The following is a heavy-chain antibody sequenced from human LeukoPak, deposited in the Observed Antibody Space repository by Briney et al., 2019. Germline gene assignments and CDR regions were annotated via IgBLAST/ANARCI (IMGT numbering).Heavy chain of an antibody. CDR3: ARGGTYYDFWSGYSYYYGMDV. D-gene: IGHD3-3*01. V-gene: IGHV3-33*01. CDR2: IWYDGSNK. J-gene: IGHJ6*02. Sequence: PGGSLRLSCAASGFTFSSYGMHWVRQAPGKGLDWVAVIWYDGSNKYYADSVKGRFTISRDNSKNTLYLQMNSLRAEDTAVYYCARGGTYYDFWSGYSYYYGMDVWGQGTTVTVSS. CDR1: GFTFSSYG.